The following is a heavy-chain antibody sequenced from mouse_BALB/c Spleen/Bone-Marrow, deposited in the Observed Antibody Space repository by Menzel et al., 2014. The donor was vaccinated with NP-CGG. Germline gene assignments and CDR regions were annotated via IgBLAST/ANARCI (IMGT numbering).Heavy chain of an antibody. CDR1: GYTFTSYW. CDR2: INPSNGRT. CDR3: ARRTTTVVATDY. J-gene: IGHJ2*01. Sequence: QVQLQQSGAELVKPGASVELSCKASGYTFTSYWMHWVKQRPGQGLEWIGEINPSNGRTNYNEKFKSKATLTVDKSSSTANMQRSSLTSEDAAVYYCARRTTTVVATDYWGQGTTLTVSS. D-gene: IGHD1-1*01. V-gene: IGHV1S81*02.